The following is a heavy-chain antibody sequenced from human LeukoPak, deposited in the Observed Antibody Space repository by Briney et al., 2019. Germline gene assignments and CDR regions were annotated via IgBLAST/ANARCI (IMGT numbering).Heavy chain of an antibody. Sequence: PGGSLRLSCAASGFTFSSYWMSWVRQAPGKGLEWVANIKQDGSEKYYVDSVKGRFTISRDNAKNSLYLQMNSLRAEDTAVYYCARVLGSYYDIWSGYYREDYWGQGTLVTVSS. D-gene: IGHD3-3*01. CDR3: ARVLGSYYDIWSGYYREDY. J-gene: IGHJ4*02. CDR2: IKQDGSEK. CDR1: GFTFSSYW. V-gene: IGHV3-7*01.